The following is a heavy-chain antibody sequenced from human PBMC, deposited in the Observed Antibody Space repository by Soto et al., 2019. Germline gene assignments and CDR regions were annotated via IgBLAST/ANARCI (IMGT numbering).Heavy chain of an antibody. Sequence: QVQLVQSGAEVKKPGASVKVSCKASGYTFTSYDLNWVRQATGQGLEWMGWMNPNSGNTGYAQKFQGGVTITRNTSIRTAQMERRSLRSEETAVYYCAREYSRGGSKDWGQGTLVTVSS. J-gene: IGHJ4*02. V-gene: IGHV1-8*01. D-gene: IGHD6-19*01. CDR3: AREYSRGGSKD. CDR2: MNPNSGNT. CDR1: GYTFTSYD.